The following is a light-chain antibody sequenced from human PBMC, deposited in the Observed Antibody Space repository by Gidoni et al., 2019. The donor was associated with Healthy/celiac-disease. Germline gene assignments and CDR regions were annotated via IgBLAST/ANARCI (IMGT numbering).Light chain of an antibody. V-gene: IGLV3-1*01. CDR1: KLGEKY. CDR3: QAWDSSTDVV. Sequence: SYELTQPPSVSVSPGQTASITCSGDKLGEKYACWYQQKPGQSPVLVIYQDSKRPSGIPERFSGSNAGNTATLTISGTQAMDEADYYCQAWDSSTDVVFGGGTKL. J-gene: IGLJ2*01. CDR2: QDS.